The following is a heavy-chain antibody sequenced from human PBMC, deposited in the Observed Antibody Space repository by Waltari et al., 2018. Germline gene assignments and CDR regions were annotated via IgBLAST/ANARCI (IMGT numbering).Heavy chain of an antibody. D-gene: IGHD1-7*01. CDR1: GFTFSSYW. J-gene: IGHJ3*01. CDR2: INRYGSGT. Sequence: EVQLVESGGGLVQPGGSLRVSCTASGFTFSSYWMHWVRQVPGKGLVWVPRINRYGSGTSDADSAEGRFTIARDKAKNTLFLQMNILRGEDTAVYYCASGNSHAFDLWGQGTMVTVSS. CDR3: ASGNSHAFDL. V-gene: IGHV3-74*01.